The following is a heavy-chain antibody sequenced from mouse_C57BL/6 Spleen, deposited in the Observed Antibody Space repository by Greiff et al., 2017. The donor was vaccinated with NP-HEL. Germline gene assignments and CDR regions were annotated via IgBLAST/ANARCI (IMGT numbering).Heavy chain of an antibody. Sequence: EVQLQQSGPGLVKPSQSLSLTCSVTGYSITSGYYWNWIRQFPGNKLEWMGYISYDGSNNYNPSLKNRISITRDTSKNQFFLKLNSVTTEDTATYYCARDGNWPFDYWGQGTTLTVSS. CDR3: ARDGNWPFDY. CDR2: ISYDGSN. CDR1: GYSITSGYY. J-gene: IGHJ2*01. D-gene: IGHD4-1*01. V-gene: IGHV3-6*01.